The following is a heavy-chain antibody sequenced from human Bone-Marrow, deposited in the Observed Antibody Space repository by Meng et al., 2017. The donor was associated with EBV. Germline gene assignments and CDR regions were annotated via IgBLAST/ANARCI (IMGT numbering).Heavy chain of an antibody. Sequence: VQLVQSGAEVKKPGASGKVSCKASGYTFTSYGISWVRQAPGQGLEWMGWISAYNAHTNYAQKLQGRVTMTTDTSTRTTYMELRSLRSDDTAVYYCARDADYGSGSYGVLIDYWGQGTLVTVSS. J-gene: IGHJ4*02. CDR3: ARDADYGSGSYGVLIDY. V-gene: IGHV1-18*01. D-gene: IGHD3-10*01. CDR2: ISAYNAHT. CDR1: GYTFTSYG.